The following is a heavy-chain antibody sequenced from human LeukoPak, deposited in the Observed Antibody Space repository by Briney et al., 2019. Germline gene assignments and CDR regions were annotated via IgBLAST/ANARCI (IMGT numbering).Heavy chain of an antibody. CDR2: INPNSGGT. J-gene: IGHJ3*02. Sequence: ASVKVSCKASGYTFTGYHMHWVRQAPGQGLEWMGWINPNSGGTNYAQKFQGRVTMTRDTSISTAYMELSRLRSDDTAVYYCATSTDGYDSSGYGAFDIWGQGTMVTVSS. CDR1: GYTFTGYH. D-gene: IGHD3-22*01. CDR3: ATSTDGYDSSGYGAFDI. V-gene: IGHV1-2*02.